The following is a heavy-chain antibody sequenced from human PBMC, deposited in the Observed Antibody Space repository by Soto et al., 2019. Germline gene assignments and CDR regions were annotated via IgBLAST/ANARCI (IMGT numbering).Heavy chain of an antibody. J-gene: IGHJ4*02. CDR2: INHSGSA. CDR3: ARGLITGSHYSGGWYYFDS. Sequence: SETLSLTCAVYGESFSGHIWTWIRQTPGKGLQWIGQINHSGSASYNPSLKSRVTISVHTSNSQFSLELSPVTAADTAVYYCARGLITGSHYSGGWYYFDSWGQGTQVTVSS. D-gene: IGHD6-19*01. V-gene: IGHV4-34*01. CDR1: GESFSGHI.